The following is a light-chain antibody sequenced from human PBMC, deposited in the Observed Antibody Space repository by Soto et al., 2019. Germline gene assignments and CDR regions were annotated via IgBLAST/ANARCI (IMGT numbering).Light chain of an antibody. Sequence: QSVLTQPASVSGSPGQSITISCTGTSSDVGGYNYVSWYQQHPGKAPKLMIYDVSNRPSGVSNRFSGSKSGNTASLTISGLQAEDEADYSCSSYTSSSTGVVFGGGTKLTVL. CDR2: DVS. CDR3: SSYTSSSTGVV. V-gene: IGLV2-14*01. CDR1: SSDVGGYNY. J-gene: IGLJ2*01.